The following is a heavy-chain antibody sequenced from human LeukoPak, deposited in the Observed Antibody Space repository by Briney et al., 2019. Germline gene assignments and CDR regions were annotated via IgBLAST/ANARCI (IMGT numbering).Heavy chain of an antibody. CDR2: IYRGGAT. D-gene: IGHD2-15*01. CDR1: GFIGGDGY. V-gene: IGHV3-66*01. Sequence: PGGSLRLSCAVSGFIGGDGYMNWVRQAPGKGLEWLSVIYRGGATYYADSVKGRFFISRDSSKNTWHLQLNSLRGEDTAVYYCAGASSNGVAIDATSFDLWGQGTRVTVSS. J-gene: IGHJ4*02. CDR3: AGASSNGVAIDATSFDL.